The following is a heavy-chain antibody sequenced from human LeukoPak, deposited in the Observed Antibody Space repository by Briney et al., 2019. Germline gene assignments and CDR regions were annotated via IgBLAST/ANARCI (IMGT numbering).Heavy chain of an antibody. CDR2: IIPIFGTA. V-gene: IGHV1-69*05. CDR3: ARELGRSYNWFDP. J-gene: IGHJ5*02. CDR1: GGTFSSYA. Sequence: GASVKVSCKASGGTFSSYAISWVRQAPGQGLEWMGGIIPIFGTANYAQKFQGRVTITTDESTSTAYMELSSLRSEDTAVYYCARELGRSYNWFDPWGQGTLVTVSS. D-gene: IGHD3-16*02.